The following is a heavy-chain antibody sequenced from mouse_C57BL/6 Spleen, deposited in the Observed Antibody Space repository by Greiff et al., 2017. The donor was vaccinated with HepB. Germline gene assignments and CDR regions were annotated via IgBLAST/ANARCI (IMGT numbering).Heavy chain of an antibody. D-gene: IGHD2-4*01. CDR3: ARLFYDYNWYFDV. Sequence: VQLQESGAELVRPGASVKLSCKASGYTFTDYYINWVKQRPGQGLEWIARIYPGSGNTYYNEKFKGKATLTAEKSSSTAYMQLSSLTSEDSAVYFCARLFYDYNWYFDVWGTGTTVTVSS. CDR1: GYTFTDYY. J-gene: IGHJ1*03. CDR2: IYPGSGNT. V-gene: IGHV1-76*01.